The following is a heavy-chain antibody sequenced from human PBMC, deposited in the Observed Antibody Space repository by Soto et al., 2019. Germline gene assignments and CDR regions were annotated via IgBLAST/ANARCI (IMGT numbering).Heavy chain of an antibody. CDR2: INWNSGDI. CDR3: VKDIGAAGAYWYFAL. Sequence: EMQLVESGGGLVQPGRSLRLSCAASGFTFDDFAMHWVRQAPGKGLEWVSGINWNSGDIDYADSVRGRLTISRDNAKNALYLQMNSLRPEDAAFYYCVKDIGAAGAYWYFALWGRGTLVTVSS. V-gene: IGHV3-9*01. J-gene: IGHJ2*01. CDR1: GFTFDDFA. D-gene: IGHD6-13*01.